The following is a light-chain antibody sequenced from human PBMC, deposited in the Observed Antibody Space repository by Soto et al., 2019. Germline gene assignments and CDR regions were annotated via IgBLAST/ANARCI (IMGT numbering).Light chain of an antibody. CDR1: QSVDSY. CDR2: AAS. V-gene: IGKV1-39*01. CDR3: QQSYSSPYT. J-gene: IGKJ2*01. Sequence: DIQMTQSPSSLSASVGDRVTITCRASQSVDSYLNWYQQKPGKAPNLLIYAASTLQSGVPSRFSGSGSGTDFTLTISRLQPEDFATYYCQQSYSSPYTVGQGTNLEIK.